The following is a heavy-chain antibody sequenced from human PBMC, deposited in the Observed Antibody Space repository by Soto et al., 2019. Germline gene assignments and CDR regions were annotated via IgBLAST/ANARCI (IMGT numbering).Heavy chain of an antibody. D-gene: IGHD5-12*01. CDR2: IIPILGIA. V-gene: IGHV1-69*04. CDR1: GGTFSSYT. CDR3: AREKGVATMYHFDY. Sequence: SVKVSCKASGGTFSSYTISWVRQAPGQGLEWMGRIIPILGIANYAQKFQGRVTITADKSTSTAYMELSSLRSEDTAVYYCAREKGVATMYHFDYWGQGTLVTSPQ. J-gene: IGHJ4*02.